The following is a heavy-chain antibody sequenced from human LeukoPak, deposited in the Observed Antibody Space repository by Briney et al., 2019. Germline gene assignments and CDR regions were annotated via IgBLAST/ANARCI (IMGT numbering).Heavy chain of an antibody. J-gene: IGHJ3*02. CDR3: ARVVGPDYYDSSGYYFQAFDI. V-gene: IGHV1-69*01. CDR1: GFTFSSYA. Sequence: GGSLRLSCAASGFTFSSYAISWVRQAPGQGLEWMGGIIPIFGTANYAQKFQGRVTITADESTSTAYMELSSLRSEDTAVYYCARVVGPDYYDSSGYYFQAFDIWGQGTMVTVSS. CDR2: IIPIFGTA. D-gene: IGHD3-22*01.